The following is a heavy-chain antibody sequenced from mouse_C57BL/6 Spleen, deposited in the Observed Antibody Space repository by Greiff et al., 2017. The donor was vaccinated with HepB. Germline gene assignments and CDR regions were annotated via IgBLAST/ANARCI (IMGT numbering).Heavy chain of an antibody. CDR2: ISYSGST. CDR1: GYSITSGYG. Sequence: EVKLVESGPGLVKPSQSLSLTCTVTGYSITSGYGWNWIRQFPGNKLEWMGYISYSGSTNYNPSLKSRISITRDTSKNQFFLQLNSVTTEDTATYDCARTAMIKYWGQGTTLTVSS. V-gene: IGHV3-2*02. D-gene: IGHD1-2*01. J-gene: IGHJ2*01. CDR3: ARTAMIKY.